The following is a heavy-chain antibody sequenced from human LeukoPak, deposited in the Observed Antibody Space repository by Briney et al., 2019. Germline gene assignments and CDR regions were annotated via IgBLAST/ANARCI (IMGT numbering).Heavy chain of an antibody. J-gene: IGHJ6*04. CDR2: INEDGSGK. Sequence: GGSLRLSCVFSGFTFSNYWMKWVCQAPGKGLEWVASINEDGSGKYSMDSVKDRVTISRDNAKNSLDLQINSLTVEDTAIYYCVRDDGDVWGKGTTVTVSS. CDR1: GFTFSNYW. V-gene: IGHV3-7*01. CDR3: VRDDGDV.